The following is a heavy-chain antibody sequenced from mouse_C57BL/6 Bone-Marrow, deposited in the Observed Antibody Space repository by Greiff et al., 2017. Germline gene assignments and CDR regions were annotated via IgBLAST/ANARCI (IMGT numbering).Heavy chain of an antibody. J-gene: IGHJ1*03. Sequence: QVQLKQSGAELARPGASVKLSCKASGYTFTSYGISWVKQRTGQGLEWIGEIYPTGGNTYYNEKFKGKATLTVDKSSSTAYMELRNLTSEDSAVYFCARYHIYYGYDRGYWDFDVWGTGTTVTVSS. D-gene: IGHD2-2*01. CDR1: GYTFTSYG. CDR3: ARYHIYYGYDRGYWDFDV. CDR2: IYPTGGNT. V-gene: IGHV1-81*01.